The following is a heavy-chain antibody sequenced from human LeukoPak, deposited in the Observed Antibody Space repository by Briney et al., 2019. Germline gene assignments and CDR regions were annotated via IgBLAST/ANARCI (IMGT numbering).Heavy chain of an antibody. Sequence: GGSLRLSCAASGFTFSSYTMHWVRQAPDKGLEWVAVISNDGNIKYHADSVKGRFTISRDNSKNTLDLQMNSLRAEDTAVYYCARGPSARFFGVAKGAFDIWGQGTMVTVSS. D-gene: IGHD3-3*01. V-gene: IGHV3-30*04. J-gene: IGHJ3*02. CDR1: GFTFSSYT. CDR2: ISNDGNIK. CDR3: ARGPSARFFGVAKGAFDI.